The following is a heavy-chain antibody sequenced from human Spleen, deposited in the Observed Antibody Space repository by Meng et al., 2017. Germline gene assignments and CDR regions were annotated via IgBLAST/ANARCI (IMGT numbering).Heavy chain of an antibody. J-gene: IGHJ4*02. CDR1: GSTFSSYE. CDR2: ISSSGSTI. V-gene: IGHV3-48*03. CDR3: ASDGGILANNYFDY. D-gene: IGHD3-16*01. Sequence: GGSLRLSCAASGSTFSSYEMNWVRQAPGKGLEWVSYISSSGSTIYYADSVKGRFTISRDNSKNTLYLQMNSLRAEDTAVYYCASDGGILANNYFDYWGQGTLVTVSS.